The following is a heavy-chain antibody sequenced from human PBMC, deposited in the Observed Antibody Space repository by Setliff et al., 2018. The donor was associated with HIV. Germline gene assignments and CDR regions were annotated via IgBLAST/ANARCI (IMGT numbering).Heavy chain of an antibody. CDR2: ITSDGSST. D-gene: IGHD1-26*01. Sequence: GGSLRLSCAASGFTFSSYWMDWVRQAPGKGLEWVSRITSDGSSTTYADSVKGRFTISRDNAKNTLYLQMNSLKVEDTAVYYCARDGGYGSRPYYYYGMDVWGQGTTVTVSS. CDR3: ARDGGYGSRPYYYYGMDV. CDR1: GFTFSSYW. V-gene: IGHV3-74*01. J-gene: IGHJ6*02.